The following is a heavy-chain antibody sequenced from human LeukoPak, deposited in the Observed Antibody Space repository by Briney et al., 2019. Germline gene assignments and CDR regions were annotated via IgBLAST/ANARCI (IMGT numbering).Heavy chain of an antibody. CDR1: GGSFSGYY. J-gene: IGHJ6*02. CDR3: AREYGSGSYYSRLYYYYGMDV. D-gene: IGHD3-10*01. V-gene: IGHV4-34*01. Sequence: KPSETLSLTCAVYGGSFSGYYWSWIRQPPGKGLEWIGEINHSGSTNYNPSLKSRVTMSVDTSKNQFSLKLSSVTAADTAVYYCAREYGSGSYYSRLYYYYGMDVWGQGTTVTVSS. CDR2: INHSGST.